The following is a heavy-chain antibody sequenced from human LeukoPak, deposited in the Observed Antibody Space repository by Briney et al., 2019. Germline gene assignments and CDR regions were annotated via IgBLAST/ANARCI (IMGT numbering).Heavy chain of an antibody. D-gene: IGHD3-10*01. V-gene: IGHV5-51*01. CDR2: IYPSDSET. J-gene: IGHJ4*02. CDR3: ARLIYYGSGRTYFSDS. Sequence: GESLKISCKGSGYSFNTFYIGWVRQTPETGLEWMGNIYPSDSETKYKPSFQGQITVSVDKAITTAYLHLNSLKASDTGMYYCARLIYYGSGRTYFSDSWGQGTLVAVSP. CDR1: GYSFNTFY.